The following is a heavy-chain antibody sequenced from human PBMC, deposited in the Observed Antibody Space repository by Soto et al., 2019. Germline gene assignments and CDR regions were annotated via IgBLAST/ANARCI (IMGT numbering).Heavy chain of an antibody. J-gene: IGHJ6*04. CDR1: GFTFSSYA. D-gene: IGHD2-15*01. Sequence: GGSLRLSCAASGFTFSSYAMSWVRQAPGKGLEWVSAISGSGGSTYYADSVKGRFTISRDNSKNTLYLQMNSLRAEDTAVYYCAKGGMDVVVVAATPYYYYGMDVWGKGTTVPVSA. V-gene: IGHV3-23*01. CDR2: ISGSGGST. CDR3: AKGGMDVVVVAATPYYYYGMDV.